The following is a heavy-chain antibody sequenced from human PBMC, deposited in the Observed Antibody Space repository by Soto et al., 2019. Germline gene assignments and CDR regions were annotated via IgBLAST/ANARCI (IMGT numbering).Heavy chain of an antibody. Sequence: SQTLSLTCAISGDTVSISSAAWHLIRQSPSRGLEWLGRTYYRSKYYTDYAVSVKSRITINADTSRNQFSLQLNSVTPEDTAVYYCARVFHDFWSGFPYGMDVWGQGTTVTVSS. CDR3: ARVFHDFWSGFPYGMDV. D-gene: IGHD3-3*01. J-gene: IGHJ6*02. CDR2: TYYRSKYYT. V-gene: IGHV6-1*01. CDR1: GDTVSISSAA.